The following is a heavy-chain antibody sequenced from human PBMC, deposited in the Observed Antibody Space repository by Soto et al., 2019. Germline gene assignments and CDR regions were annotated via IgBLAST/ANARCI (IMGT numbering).Heavy chain of an antibody. J-gene: IGHJ3*02. CDR2: IWYDGSNK. D-gene: IGHD6-19*01. V-gene: IGHV3-33*01. Sequence: QVQLVESGGGVVQRGGSLRLSCAASGFTFSSYGMHWARQAPGKGLAWVAVIWYDGSNKYYADSVKGRYTISRDDSKNTVYLQMNSLGAEDTAVYYCTRDPLIAVAAYDAFDIWGQGTSVTVSS. CDR3: TRDPLIAVAAYDAFDI. CDR1: GFTFSSYG.